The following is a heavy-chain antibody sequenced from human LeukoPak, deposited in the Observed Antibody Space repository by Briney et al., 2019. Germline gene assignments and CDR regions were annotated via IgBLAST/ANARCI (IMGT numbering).Heavy chain of an antibody. D-gene: IGHD3-10*01. Sequence: MPSETLSLTCTVSGGSVTNTADYWGWIRQPPGKGLEWIGSIYYSGSTHYNPSLKSRVTISVDTSKKQFSLQLRSVTAADTAVYYCARNGTAMVRGLTGRNYNYMDVWGKGTTVTVSS. CDR3: ARNGTAMVRGLTGRNYNYMDV. J-gene: IGHJ6*03. CDR2: IYYSGST. V-gene: IGHV4-39*01. CDR1: GGSVTNTADY.